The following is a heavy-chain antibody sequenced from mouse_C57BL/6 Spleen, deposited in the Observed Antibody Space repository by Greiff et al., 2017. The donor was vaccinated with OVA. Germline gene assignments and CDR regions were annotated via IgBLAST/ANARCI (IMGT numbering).Heavy chain of an antibody. CDR3: ARHGLKSAMDY. Sequence: VKLKQSGPGLVAPSQSLSITCTVSGFSLTSYGVHWVRQPPGKGLEWLVVIWSDGSTTYNSALKSRLSISKDNSKSQVFLKMNSLQTDDTAMYDCARHGLKSAMDYWGQGTSVTVSS. J-gene: IGHJ4*01. CDR2: IWSDGST. V-gene: IGHV2-6-1*01. CDR1: GFSLTSYG. D-gene: IGHD3-3*01.